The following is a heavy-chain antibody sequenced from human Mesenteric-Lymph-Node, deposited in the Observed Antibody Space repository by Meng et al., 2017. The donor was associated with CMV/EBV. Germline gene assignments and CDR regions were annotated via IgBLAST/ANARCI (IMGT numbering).Heavy chain of an antibody. V-gene: IGHV3-15*01. D-gene: IGHD3-22*01. J-gene: IGHJ4*02. CDR1: GFTFSNAW. CDR2: IKSKTDGGTT. CDR3: TTVTMLVVVPDKRFDY. Sequence: GESLKISCAASGFTFSNAWMSWVRQAPGKGLEWVGRIKSKTDGGTTDYAAPVKGRFTISRDDSKNTLYLQMNSLKTEDTAVYYCTTVTMLVVVPDKRFDYWGQGTLVTVSS.